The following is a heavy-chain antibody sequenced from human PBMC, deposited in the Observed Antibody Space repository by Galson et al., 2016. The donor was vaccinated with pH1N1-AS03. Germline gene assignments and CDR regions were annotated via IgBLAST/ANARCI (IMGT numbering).Heavy chain of an antibody. V-gene: IGHV1-3*01. Sequence: SVKVSCKASGYTFISYVVHWVRQAPGQRLEWMGWINAGNGNTTYSQSFQGRVTITRDTSASKAYMELSSLRSEDTAVYYCARGRGSYGMDVWGQGTTVTVS. CDR3: ARGRGSYGMDV. J-gene: IGHJ6*02. D-gene: IGHD1-26*01. CDR2: INAGNGNT. CDR1: GYTFISYV.